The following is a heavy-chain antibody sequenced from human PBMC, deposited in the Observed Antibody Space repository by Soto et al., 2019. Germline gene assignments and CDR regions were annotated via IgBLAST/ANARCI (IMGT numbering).Heavy chain of an antibody. Sequence: SETLSLTCAVYGGSFRGYYWSWIRQPPVKGLEWIGEISHRGSTKYNPSLKSRVTISVDTSKNQFSLNLSSVTAADTAVYYCARGQDFWSGYPFDYWGQGTLVTVSS. V-gene: IGHV4-34*01. CDR2: ISHRGST. CDR3: ARGQDFWSGYPFDY. J-gene: IGHJ4*02. CDR1: GGSFRGYY. D-gene: IGHD3-3*01.